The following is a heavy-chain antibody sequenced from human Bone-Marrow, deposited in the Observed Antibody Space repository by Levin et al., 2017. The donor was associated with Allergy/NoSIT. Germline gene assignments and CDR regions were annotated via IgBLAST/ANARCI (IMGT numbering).Heavy chain of an antibody. CDR3: AGSVGGAPAG. Sequence: GESLKISCAASAFTFSNYWVHWVRQAPGKGLVWVSRINTDGSSTIYADSVKGRFTISRDNAKNTVYLQMNSLRAEDTAVYYCAGSVGGAPAGWGQGTLVTVSS. CDR2: INTDGSST. D-gene: IGHD3-16*01. CDR1: AFTFSNYW. J-gene: IGHJ4*02. V-gene: IGHV3-74*01.